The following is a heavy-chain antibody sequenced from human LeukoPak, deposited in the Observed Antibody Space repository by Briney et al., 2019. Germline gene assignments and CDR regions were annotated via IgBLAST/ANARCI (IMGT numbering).Heavy chain of an antibody. CDR3: AKAAYSSGWYHFYYFDY. CDR2: ISSSSSYI. CDR1: GFTFSSYS. V-gene: IGHV3-21*04. J-gene: IGHJ4*02. Sequence: GGSLRLSCAASGFTFSSYSMNWVRQAPGKGLEWVSSISSSSSYIYYADSVKGRFTISRDNSKNTMYLQMNSLRAEDTAVYYCAKAAYSSGWYHFYYFDYWGQGTLVTVSS. D-gene: IGHD6-19*01.